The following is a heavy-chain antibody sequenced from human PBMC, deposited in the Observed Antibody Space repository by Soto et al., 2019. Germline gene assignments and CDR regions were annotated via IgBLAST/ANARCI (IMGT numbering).Heavy chain of an antibody. CDR2: INWNGGSM. J-gene: IGHJ4*02. Sequence: GGSLRLSCAASGSTFDDYGMNWVRQTPGKGLEWVSGINWNGGSMGYADSVKGRFTISRDNAKNSLYLQMNSLRAEDAALYYCARDSSLDYWGQGTLVTVSS. V-gene: IGHV3-20*04. CDR1: GSTFDDYG. CDR3: ARDSSLDY.